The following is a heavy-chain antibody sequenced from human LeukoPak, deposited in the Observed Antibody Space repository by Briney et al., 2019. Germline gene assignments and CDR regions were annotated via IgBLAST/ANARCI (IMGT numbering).Heavy chain of an antibody. CDR3: ARGLMFSWWELGYFDY. Sequence: SETLSLTCTVSGGSISSGSYYWSWIRQPAGKGLEWIGRIYTSGSTNYNPSLKSRVTISVDTSKNQFSLKLSSVTAADTAVYYCARGLMFSWWELGYFDYWGQGTLVTVSS. CDR2: IYTSGST. J-gene: IGHJ4*02. D-gene: IGHD2-15*01. V-gene: IGHV4-61*02. CDR1: GGSISSGSYY.